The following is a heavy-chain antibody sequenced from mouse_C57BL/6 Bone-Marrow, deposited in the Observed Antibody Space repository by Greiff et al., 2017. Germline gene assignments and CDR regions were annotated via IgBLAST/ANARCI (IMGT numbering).Heavy chain of an antibody. Sequence: QVQLQQSGAELARPGASVKLSCKASGYTFTSYGISWVKQRTGQGLEWIGEIYPRSGNTYYNEKFKGKATLTADKSSSTAYMELRSLTSEDSAVYFCARGLRQECAYWGQGTLVTVSA. CDR3: ARGLRQECAY. D-gene: IGHD2-4*01. V-gene: IGHV1-81*01. CDR2: IYPRSGNT. J-gene: IGHJ3*01. CDR1: GYTFTSYG.